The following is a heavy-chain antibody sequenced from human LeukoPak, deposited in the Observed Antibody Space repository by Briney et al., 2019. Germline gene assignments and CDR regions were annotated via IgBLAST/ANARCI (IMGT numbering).Heavy chain of an antibody. CDR2: IYPGDSDT. V-gene: IGHV5-51*01. D-gene: IGHD2-2*02. CDR1: GYGFTSYW. J-gene: IGHJ5*02. CDR3: ARRYTESRGNWFDP. Sequence: GESLKTSCKASGYGFTSYWIGWVRQMPGKGLEWMGIIYPGDSDTGYSPSFQGQVTISADKSINTAYLQWSSLKASDTAIYYCARRYTESRGNWFDPWGQGTLVTVSS.